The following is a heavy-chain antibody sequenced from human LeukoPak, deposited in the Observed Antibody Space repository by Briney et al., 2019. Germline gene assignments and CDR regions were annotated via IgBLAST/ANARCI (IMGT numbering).Heavy chain of an antibody. J-gene: IGHJ4*02. CDR3: ARVRSAVRPDYDY. Sequence: ASVKVSCKASGYTFTSYYMHWVRQAPGQGLEWMGIINPSGGSTSYAQKFQGRVTMTRDTSISTAYMELSRLRSDDTAVYYCARVRSAVRPDYDYWGQGTLVTVSS. CDR2: INPSGGST. V-gene: IGHV1-46*01. CDR1: GYTFTSYY. D-gene: IGHD4-17*01.